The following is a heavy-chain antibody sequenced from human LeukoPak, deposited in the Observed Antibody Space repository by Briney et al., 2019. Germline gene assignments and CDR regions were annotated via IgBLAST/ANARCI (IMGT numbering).Heavy chain of an antibody. J-gene: IGHJ4*02. CDR1: GFIVSSNY. D-gene: IGHD3-22*01. Sequence: GGSLRLSCAASGFIVSSNYMSWVRQAPGKGLEWLSDIYSGGNTYYADSVKGRFTISRDNAKNSLYLQMNSLRAEDTALYYCAKGDRYYDSSGYPFDYWGQGTLATVSS. V-gene: IGHV3-53*05. CDR2: IYSGGNT. CDR3: AKGDRYYDSSGYPFDY.